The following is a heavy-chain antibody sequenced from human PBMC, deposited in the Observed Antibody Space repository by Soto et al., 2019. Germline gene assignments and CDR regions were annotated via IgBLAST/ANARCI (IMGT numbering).Heavy chain of an antibody. CDR2: ISGSGSDT. D-gene: IGHD6-13*01. J-gene: IGHJ4*02. Sequence: GGSLRLSCVAPGFGLIDFAMSWVRQAPGKGLQWVSAISGSGSDTYYADSVKGRFTISRDTSKNTLYLQMNSLRAEDTALYYCAKSFSSNWYDYFNSWGQGSLVTVSS. CDR1: GFGLIDFA. V-gene: IGHV3-23*01. CDR3: AKSFSSNWYDYFNS.